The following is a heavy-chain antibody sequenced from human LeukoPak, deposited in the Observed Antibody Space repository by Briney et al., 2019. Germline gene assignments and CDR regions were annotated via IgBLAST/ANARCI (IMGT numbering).Heavy chain of an antibody. CDR1: GDSFSSHY. V-gene: IGHV4-59*11. Sequence: PSETLSLTCSVSGDSFSSHYWTWIRQAPGGGLEWIGYILYIGTTNYNPSLKSRVAISIDTSKNQFSLKLTSVTTAHTAVYYCARDLLTVTKGFDIWGLGTMVSVSS. J-gene: IGHJ3*02. CDR3: ARDLLTVTKGFDI. CDR2: ILYIGTT. D-gene: IGHD4-17*01.